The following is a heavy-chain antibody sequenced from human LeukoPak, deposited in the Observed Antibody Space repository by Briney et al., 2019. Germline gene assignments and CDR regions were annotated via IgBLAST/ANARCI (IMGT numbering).Heavy chain of an antibody. CDR1: GGSISDLY. D-gene: IGHD3-22*01. J-gene: IGHJ4*02. CDR3: AARSDFDSSGAHDY. CDR2: IHYSGST. Sequence: SETLSLTCTVSGGSISDLYWSWIRQSPGKGLEWIGHIHYSGSTNYNPSLKSRVIISVDTSKNQFSLKLSSVTAADTAVYYCAARSDFDSSGAHDYWGQGTLVAVSS. V-gene: IGHV4-59*01.